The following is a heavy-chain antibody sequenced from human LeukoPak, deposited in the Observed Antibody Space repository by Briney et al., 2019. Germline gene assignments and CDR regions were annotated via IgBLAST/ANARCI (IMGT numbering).Heavy chain of an antibody. CDR2: INPSGGST. J-gene: IGHJ4*02. D-gene: IGHD3-22*01. CDR1: GYTFTSYY. V-gene: IGHV1-46*01. Sequence: ASVKVSCKASGYTFTSYYMHWVRQAPGQGLEWMGIINPSGGSTSYAQKFQDRVTMTRDTSTSTVYMELSSLRSEDTAVYYCARDQAGSGYYFRRFDYWGQGTLVTVSS. CDR3: ARDQAGSGYYFRRFDY.